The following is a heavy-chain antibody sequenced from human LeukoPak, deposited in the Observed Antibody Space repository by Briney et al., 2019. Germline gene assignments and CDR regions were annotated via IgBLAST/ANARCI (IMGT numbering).Heavy chain of an antibody. CDR3: ARVRTAMVRYYYYYYMDV. CDR2: INHSGST. J-gene: IGHJ6*03. V-gene: IGHV4-34*01. D-gene: IGHD5-18*01. Sequence: PSETLSLTCAVYGGSFSGYYWSWIRQPPGKGLEWIGEINHSGSTNYNPSLKSRVTISVDTSKNQFSLKLSSVPAADTAVYYCARVRTAMVRYYYYYYMDVWGKGTTVTVSS. CDR1: GGSFSGYY.